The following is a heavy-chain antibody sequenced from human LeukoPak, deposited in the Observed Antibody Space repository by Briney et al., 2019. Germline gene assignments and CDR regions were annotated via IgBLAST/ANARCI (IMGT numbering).Heavy chain of an antibody. D-gene: IGHD3-22*01. CDR1: GYTFTSYA. CDR3: ARDGGYYDSSGYLAY. Sequence: ASVKFSCKASGYTFTSYAMNWVRQAPGQGLEWMGWINTNTGNPTYAQGFTGRFVFSLDTSASTAYLQISSLKAEDTAVYYCARDGGYYDSSGYLAYWGQGTLVTVSS. J-gene: IGHJ4*02. V-gene: IGHV7-4-1*02. CDR2: INTNTGNP.